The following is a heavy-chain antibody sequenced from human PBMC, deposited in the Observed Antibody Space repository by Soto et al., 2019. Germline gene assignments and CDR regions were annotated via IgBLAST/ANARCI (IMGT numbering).Heavy chain of an antibody. CDR1: GGTFSSYA. CDR3: ARAPYYYGATFDY. J-gene: IGHJ4*02. CDR2: IIPIFGTA. Sequence: SVKVSCKASGGTFSSYAISWVRQAPGQGLEWMGGIIPIFGTANYAQKFQGRVTITADKSTSTAYMELSSLRSEDTAVYYCARAPYYYGATFDYWGQGTLVTVSS. V-gene: IGHV1-69*06. D-gene: IGHD3-10*01.